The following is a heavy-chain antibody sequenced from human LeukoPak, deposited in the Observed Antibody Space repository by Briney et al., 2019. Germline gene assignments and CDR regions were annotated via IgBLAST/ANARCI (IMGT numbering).Heavy chain of an antibody. Sequence: SEALSLTCTVSGGSISSYYWSWIRQPAGKGLEWIGYIYYSGSTNYNPSLKSRVTISVDTSKNQFSLKLSSVTAADTAVYYCARDPNRGRYRNYFDYWGQGTLVTVSS. V-gene: IGHV4-59*01. CDR3: ARDPNRGRYRNYFDY. J-gene: IGHJ4*02. D-gene: IGHD3-16*02. CDR1: GGSISSYY. CDR2: IYYSGST.